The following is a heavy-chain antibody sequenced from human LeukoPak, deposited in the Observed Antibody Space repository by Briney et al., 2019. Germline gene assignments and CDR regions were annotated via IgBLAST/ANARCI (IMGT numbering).Heavy chain of an antibody. J-gene: IGHJ4*02. Sequence: PSQTLSLTCTVSGGSISSGSYYWSWIRQPAGKGLEWIGRIYTSGSTNYNPSLKSRVTISVDTSKNQFSLKLSSVTAADTAVYYCARAEDCSSTSCCLDYWGQGTLVTVSS. CDR3: ARAEDCSSTSCCLDY. CDR1: GGSISSGSYY. V-gene: IGHV4-61*02. CDR2: IYTSGST. D-gene: IGHD2-2*01.